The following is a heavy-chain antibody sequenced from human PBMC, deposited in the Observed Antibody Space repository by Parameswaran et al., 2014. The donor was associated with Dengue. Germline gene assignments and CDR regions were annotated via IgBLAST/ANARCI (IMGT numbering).Heavy chain of an antibody. J-gene: IGHJ6*02. V-gene: IGHV1-8*01. CDR2: MNPNSGNT. Sequence: WWRQAPGQGPEWMGWMNPNSGNTGYAQKFQGRVTMTRNTSISTAYMELSSLRSEDTAVYYCARLRRRGGSGSTYVWGQGTTVTVSS. D-gene: IGHD3-10*01. CDR3: ARLRRRGGSGSTYV.